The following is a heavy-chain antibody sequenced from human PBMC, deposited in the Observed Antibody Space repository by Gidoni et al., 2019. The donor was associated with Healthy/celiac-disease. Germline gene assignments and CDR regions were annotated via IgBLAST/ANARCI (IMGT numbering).Heavy chain of an antibody. CDR1: GGSISSGGYS. Sequence: QLQLQESGSGLVKPSQTLSLTCAVSGGSISSGGYSWSWIRQPPGKGLEWIGYISHSGSTYYNPSLKSRVTISVDRSKNQFSLKLSSVTAADTAVYYCAREGRGGSYWEDAFDIWGQGTMVTVSS. CDR3: AREGRGGSYWEDAFDI. V-gene: IGHV4-30-2*01. D-gene: IGHD1-26*01. J-gene: IGHJ3*02. CDR2: ISHSGST.